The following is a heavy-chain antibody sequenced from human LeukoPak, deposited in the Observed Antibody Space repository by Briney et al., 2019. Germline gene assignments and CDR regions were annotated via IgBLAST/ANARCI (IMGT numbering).Heavy chain of an antibody. CDR2: ISSSGSTI. V-gene: IGHV3-48*03. CDR3: AELGITMIGGV. Sequence: GGSLRLSCAASGFTFSSYEMNWGRQAPGRGVEWVSYISSSGSTIYYADSVKGRFTISRDNAKNSLYLQMNSLRAEDTAVYYCAELGITMIGGVWGKGTTVTVSS. D-gene: IGHD3-10*02. CDR1: GFTFSSYE. J-gene: IGHJ6*04.